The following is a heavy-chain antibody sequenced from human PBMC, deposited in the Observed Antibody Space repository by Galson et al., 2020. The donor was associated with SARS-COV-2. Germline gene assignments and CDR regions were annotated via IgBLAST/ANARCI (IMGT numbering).Heavy chain of an antibody. D-gene: IGHD3-9*01. V-gene: IGHV1-24*01. CDR2: FDPEDGET. CDR3: ATRYYDILTGQIGRNWFDP. Sequence: ASVKVSCKVSGYTLTELSMHWVRQAPGKGLEWMGGFDPEDGETIYAQKFQGRVTMTEDTSTDTAYMELSSLRSEDTAVYYCATRYYDILTGQIGRNWFDPWGQGTLVTVSS. J-gene: IGHJ5*02. CDR1: GYTLTELS.